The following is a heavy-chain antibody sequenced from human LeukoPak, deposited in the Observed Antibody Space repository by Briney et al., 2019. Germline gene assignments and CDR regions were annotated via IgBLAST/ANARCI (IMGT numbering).Heavy chain of an antibody. CDR2: IRHDGSEK. V-gene: IGHV3-7*01. CDR3: ATDRGWRTSGYYLYYFEY. Sequence: GGSLRLSCAASGFIFTNYFMSWVRQAPGKGLEWVASIRHDGSEKYYVDSVRGRLTISRDNTMNSLYLQMSSPRAEDTAVYYCATDRGWRTSGYYLYYFEYWGQGTLVAVSS. D-gene: IGHD3-3*01. CDR1: GFIFTNYF. J-gene: IGHJ4*02.